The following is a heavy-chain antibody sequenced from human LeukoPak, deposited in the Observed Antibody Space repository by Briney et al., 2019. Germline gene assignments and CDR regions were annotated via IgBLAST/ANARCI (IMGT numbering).Heavy chain of an antibody. Sequence: PGGSLRLSCAASGFTFSDYYMGWIRQAPGKGLECVSYITNSGTTIYYADSVKGRFTISRDNVQSSLYLQMNDLRAEDTAVYYCTIWFGELNYWGQGTLVTVSS. D-gene: IGHD3-10*01. V-gene: IGHV3-11*04. CDR1: GFTFSDYY. CDR3: TIWFGELNY. J-gene: IGHJ4*02. CDR2: ITNSGTTI.